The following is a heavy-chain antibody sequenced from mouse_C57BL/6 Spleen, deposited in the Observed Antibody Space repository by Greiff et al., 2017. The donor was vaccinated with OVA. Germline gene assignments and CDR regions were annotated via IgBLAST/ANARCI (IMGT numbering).Heavy chain of an antibody. CDR1: GYTFTDYY. J-gene: IGHJ2*01. V-gene: IGHV1-26*01. Sequence: EVQLQQSGPELVKPGASVKISCKASGYTFTDYYMNWVKQSHGKSLEWIGDINPNNGGTSYNQKFKGKATLTVDKSSSTAYMELRSLTSEDSAVYYCARGGTGDFDYWGQGTTLTVSS. D-gene: IGHD4-1*01. CDR2: INPNNGGT. CDR3: ARGGTGDFDY.